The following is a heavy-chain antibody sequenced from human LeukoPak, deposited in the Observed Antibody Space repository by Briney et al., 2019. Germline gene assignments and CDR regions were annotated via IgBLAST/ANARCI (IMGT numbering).Heavy chain of an antibody. Sequence: GGSLRLSCAAPGFTFSSYWMSWVRQAPGKGLEWVANIKQDGSEKYYVDSVKGRFTISRDNAKNSLYLRMNSLRTEDTALYYCAKDPYGDYAYWGQGTLVTVSS. CDR3: AKDPYGDYAY. CDR1: GFTFSSYW. V-gene: IGHV3-7*03. CDR2: IKQDGSEK. D-gene: IGHD4-17*01. J-gene: IGHJ4*02.